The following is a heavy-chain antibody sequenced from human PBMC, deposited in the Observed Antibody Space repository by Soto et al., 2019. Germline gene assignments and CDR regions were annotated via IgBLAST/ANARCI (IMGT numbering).Heavy chain of an antibody. D-gene: IGHD6-13*01. CDR1: GFRVRYYW. J-gene: IGHJ4*02. CDR3: GSLFAD. CDR2: INNEGSDT. V-gene: IGHV3-74*01. Sequence: GGAVRGCGAASGFRVRYYWLHGGRQVPGRGPVWVSGINNEGSDTFYADFVEGRFTTYRENAKKKVYLKMDSLRAEDKAVYYCGSLFADWGPGHLVTVT.